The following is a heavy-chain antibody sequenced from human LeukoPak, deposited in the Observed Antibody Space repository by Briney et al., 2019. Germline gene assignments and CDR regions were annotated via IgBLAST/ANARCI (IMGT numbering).Heavy chain of an antibody. J-gene: IGHJ4*02. D-gene: IGHD3-10*01. V-gene: IGHV3-66*01. CDR3: ARDHTMVRGVIFY. Sequence: GGSLRLSCAASGFTVSSNYMSWVRQAPGKGLEWVSVIYSGGSTYYADSVKGRFTISRDNSKNTLYLQMNSLRAEDTAVYYCARDHTMVRGVIFYWGQGTLVTVSS. CDR2: IYSGGST. CDR1: GFTVSSNY.